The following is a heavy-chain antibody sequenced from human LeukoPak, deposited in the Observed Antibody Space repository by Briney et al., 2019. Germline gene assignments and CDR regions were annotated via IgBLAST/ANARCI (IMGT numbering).Heavy chain of an antibody. CDR2: ISSSGSTT. Sequence: PGGSLRLSCAASGFTFSSYEMNWVRQVPGKGLEWVSYISSSGSTTHYADSVKGRFTISRDNAKNSLYLQMNSLRAEDTAVYYCARDNYDSSGYYFDWGQGTLVTVSS. V-gene: IGHV3-48*03. CDR3: ARDNYDSSGYYFD. D-gene: IGHD3-22*01. CDR1: GFTFSSYE. J-gene: IGHJ4*02.